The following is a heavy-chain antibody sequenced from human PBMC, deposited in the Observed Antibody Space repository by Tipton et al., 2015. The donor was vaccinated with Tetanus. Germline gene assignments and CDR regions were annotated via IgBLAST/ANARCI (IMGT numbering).Heavy chain of an antibody. V-gene: IGHV4-30-4*01. D-gene: IGHD2/OR15-2a*01. J-gene: IGHJ4*02. CDR2: IYQTGTT. CDR3: GRAAGFLGLTHDF. Sequence: TLSLTCTVSGASFSSGDYYWSWIRKPPGKDLEWIGYIYQTGTTYYNPSLKGRVTISMDRSNTQFSLRLDSLTAADTAVYYCGRAAGFLGLTHDFWGRGTLVSVSS. CDR1: GASFSSGDYY.